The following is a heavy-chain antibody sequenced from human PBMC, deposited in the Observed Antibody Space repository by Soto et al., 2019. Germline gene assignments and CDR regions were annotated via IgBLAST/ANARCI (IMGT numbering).Heavy chain of an antibody. CDR1: GGSINSYY. CDR3: ARWRVAGTGYYFDY. CDR2: INYSGST. Sequence: PSETLSLTCTVSGGSINSYYWSWIRQPPGKGLEWIGYINYSGSTNYNPSLKSRVTISVDMSKNQFYLKLSSVTATDTAVYYCARWRVAGTGYYFDYWGQGTLVTVSS. V-gene: IGHV4-59*01. D-gene: IGHD6-19*01. J-gene: IGHJ4*02.